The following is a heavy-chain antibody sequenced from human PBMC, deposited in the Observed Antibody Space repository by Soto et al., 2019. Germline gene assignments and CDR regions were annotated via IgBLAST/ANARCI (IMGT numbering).Heavy chain of an antibody. CDR3: AKASFGGNSGALGY. CDR1: GFTFSSYG. Sequence: LRLSCAASGFTFSSYGMHWVRQAPGKGLEWVAVISYDGSNKYYADSVKGRFTISRDNSKNTLYLQMDSLRAEDTAVYYCAKASFGGNSGALGYWGQGTLVTVSS. D-gene: IGHD2-21*02. CDR2: ISYDGSNK. V-gene: IGHV3-30*18. J-gene: IGHJ4*02.